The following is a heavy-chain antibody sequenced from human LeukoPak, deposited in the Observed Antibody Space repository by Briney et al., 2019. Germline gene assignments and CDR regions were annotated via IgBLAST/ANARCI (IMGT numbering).Heavy chain of an antibody. CDR1: GFTFSSYW. J-gene: IGHJ4*02. V-gene: IGHV3-23*01. D-gene: IGHD2-15*01. Sequence: PGGSLRLSCAVSGFTFSSYWMSWVRQAPGKGLEWVSSISGNGGYTYHADSVKGRFTISRDNSKNTLYMQMNSLRAEDTAVYYCAKGNNGCYDSWGQGTLVTVSS. CDR2: ISGNGGYT. CDR3: AKGNNGCYDS.